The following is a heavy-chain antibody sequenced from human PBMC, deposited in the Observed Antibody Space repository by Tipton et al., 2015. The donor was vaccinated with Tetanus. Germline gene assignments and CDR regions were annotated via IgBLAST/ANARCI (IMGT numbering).Heavy chain of an antibody. CDR3: ARVQLSSSFLKYNWLDP. D-gene: IGHD3-3*02. V-gene: IGHV4-61*08. CDR1: GGSISSGGYS. J-gene: IGHJ5*02. CDR2: IHDSGTT. Sequence: LRLSCAVSGGSISSGGYSWTWIRQPPGKGLEWIGSIHDSGTTNYNPSLKSRLTMSVDTSNNLFSLKLTSVTAADTAVYYCARVQLSSSFLKYNWLDPWGQGTLVTVAS.